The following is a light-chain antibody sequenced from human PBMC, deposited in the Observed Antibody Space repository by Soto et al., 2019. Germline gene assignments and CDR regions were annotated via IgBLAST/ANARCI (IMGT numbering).Light chain of an antibody. CDR1: SSDIGTYNY. Sequence: QSALAQPASVSGSPGQSITISCTGTSSDIGTYNYVSWYQQHAGKVPKLMIYDVSNRPSGVSDRFSGSKSGNTASLTISGLQAEDEADYYCTSYTSSRTVLFGGGTKLTVL. CDR2: DVS. CDR3: TSYTSSRTVL. V-gene: IGLV2-14*03. J-gene: IGLJ2*01.